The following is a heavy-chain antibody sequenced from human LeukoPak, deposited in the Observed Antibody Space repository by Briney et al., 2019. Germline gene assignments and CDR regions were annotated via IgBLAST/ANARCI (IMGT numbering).Heavy chain of an antibody. CDR1: DDSITMYY. CDR3: ARGRVSSSTWYSTYYYYFYMDV. CDR2: VDHTGST. J-gene: IGHJ6*03. Sequence: SETLSLTCTVSDDSITMYYWTWIRQPPGKGLEWIGYVDHTGSTKFNPSLNGRVSTSRDTSKNLFSLRLRSVTAADTAVYFCARGRVSSSTWYSTYYYYFYMDVWGKGTTVTVSS. D-gene: IGHD4-11*01. V-gene: IGHV4-59*01.